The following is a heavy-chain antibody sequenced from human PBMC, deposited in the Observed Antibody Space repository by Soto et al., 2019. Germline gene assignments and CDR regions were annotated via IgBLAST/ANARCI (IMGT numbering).Heavy chain of an antibody. J-gene: IGHJ5*02. Sequence: ASGPTLLNPTHTLSLKVSFSLVSLITAGEGVGGLGQPPGKEPEWLALIYWDDDVRYSPSLRNRLTITKETSENQVVLTMTNIDTLDKAKYYCVNTTVSKGEWLDTWGQGILVTVSS. V-gene: IGHV2-5*02. CDR1: LVSLITAGEG. D-gene: IGHD1-1*01. CDR3: VNTTVSKGEWLDT. CDR2: IYWDDDV.